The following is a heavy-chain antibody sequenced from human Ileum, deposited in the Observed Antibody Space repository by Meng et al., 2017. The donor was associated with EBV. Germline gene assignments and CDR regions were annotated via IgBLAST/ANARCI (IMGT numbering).Heavy chain of an antibody. J-gene: IGHJ5*02. Sequence: QVQLQESGPGLVKPSGTLFLHGAVSGGSITRSKWWSWVRQAPGTGLEWIGEIYYDGTTNYNPSLKSRVTISVDKSKNHFSLNLTSVTAADTALYYCARDENMCQGPGSFDPWGQGILVTVSS. CDR1: GGSITRSKW. V-gene: IGHV4-4*02. D-gene: IGHD3-10*01. CDR2: IYYDGTT. CDR3: ARDENMCQGPGSFDP.